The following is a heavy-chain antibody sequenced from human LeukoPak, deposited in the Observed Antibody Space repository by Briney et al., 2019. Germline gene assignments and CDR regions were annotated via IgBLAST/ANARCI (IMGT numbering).Heavy chain of an antibody. J-gene: IGHJ6*03. CDR1: GFTFSSYG. V-gene: IGHV3-33*06. CDR3: AKSDGSGWYEGDYYYYYMDV. CDR2: IWYDGSNK. D-gene: IGHD6-19*01. Sequence: PGRSLRLSCAASGFTFSSYGMHWVRQAPGKGLEWVAVIWYDGSNKYYADSVKGRFTISRDNSKNTLYLQMNSLRAEDTAVYYCAKSDGSGWYEGDYYYYYMDVWGKGTTVTVSS.